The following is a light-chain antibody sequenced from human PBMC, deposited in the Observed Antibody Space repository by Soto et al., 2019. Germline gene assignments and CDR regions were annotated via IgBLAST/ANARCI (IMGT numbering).Light chain of an antibody. Sequence: EIVLTQSPATLSLSPGERATLSCRASQSVSIYLAWYQQKPGQAPRLLIYDASSRATGIPARFSGSGSGTDFTLTISSLEPEAFAVYYCQQHYNWPNTFGQGTKLEIK. CDR1: QSVSIY. V-gene: IGKV3-11*01. CDR2: DAS. J-gene: IGKJ2*01. CDR3: QQHYNWPNT.